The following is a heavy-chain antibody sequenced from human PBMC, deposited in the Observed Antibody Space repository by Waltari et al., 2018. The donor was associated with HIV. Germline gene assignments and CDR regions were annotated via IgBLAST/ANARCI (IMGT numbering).Heavy chain of an antibody. D-gene: IGHD6-19*01. CDR3: ARLAIAVAGTSPPRGP. CDR1: GGTFSSYA. J-gene: IGHJ5*02. Sequence: QVQLVQSGAEVKKPGSSVKVSCKASGGTFSSYAISWVRQAPGQGLEWMRGIIPRFSTANNAQKFQGRVTITADESTHTAYMELGSRRSEDTAVYYCARLAIAVAGTSPPRGPWGQGTLVTVSS. CDR2: IIPRFSTA. V-gene: IGHV1-69*01.